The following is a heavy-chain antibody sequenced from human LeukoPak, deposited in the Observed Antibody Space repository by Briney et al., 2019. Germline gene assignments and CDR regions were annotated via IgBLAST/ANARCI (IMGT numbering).Heavy chain of an antibody. V-gene: IGHV4-4*02. CDR3: ARDRGPYSGYDSYYFDY. Sequence: SETLSLTCAVSGGSISSSNWWSWVRQPPGKGLEWIGYIYYSGSTYYNPSLKSRVTISVDTSKNQFSLKLSSVTAADTAVYYCARDRGPYSGYDSYYFDYWGQGTLVTVSS. D-gene: IGHD5-12*01. J-gene: IGHJ4*02. CDR1: GGSISSSNW. CDR2: IYYSGST.